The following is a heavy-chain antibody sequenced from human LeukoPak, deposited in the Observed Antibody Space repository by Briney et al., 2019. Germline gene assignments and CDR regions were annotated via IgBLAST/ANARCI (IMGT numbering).Heavy chain of an antibody. D-gene: IGHD5-18*01. CDR1: GGTFSSYA. J-gene: IGHJ3*01. CDR2: IIPILGIA. CDR3: APAGYGLFPFGPQAV. Sequence: SVKVSCKASGGTFSSYAISWVRQAPGQGLEWMGRIIPILGIANYAQKFQGRVTITADKSTSTAYMELSSLRSEDTAVYYCAPAGYGLFPFGPQAVWGQGTRVTVSS. V-gene: IGHV1-69*04.